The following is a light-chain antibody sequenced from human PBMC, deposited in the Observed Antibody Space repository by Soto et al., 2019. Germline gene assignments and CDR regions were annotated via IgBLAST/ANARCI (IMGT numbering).Light chain of an antibody. J-gene: IGLJ2*01. V-gene: IGLV2-14*03. Sequence: QSALTQPASVSGSPGQSITISCTGTSGDIGGYNYVSWYQQHPGKAPKLLISDVTNRPSGVSNRFSGSKSGNTASLTISGLQAEDEADYYCSSYTTSITPVVFGGGTKLTVL. CDR2: DVT. CDR1: SGDIGGYNY. CDR3: SSYTTSITPVV.